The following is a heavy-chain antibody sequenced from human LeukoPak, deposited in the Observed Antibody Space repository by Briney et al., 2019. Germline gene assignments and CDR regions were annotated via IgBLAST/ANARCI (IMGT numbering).Heavy chain of an antibody. CDR3: ARSRYTAMVSFDY. Sequence: ASVKVSCXASGYTFTGYYMHWVRQAPGQGLEWMGRINPNSGGTSYAQKFQGRVTMTRDTSISAAYMELSRLRSDDTAVYYCARSRYTAMVSFDYWGQGTLVTVSS. J-gene: IGHJ4*02. D-gene: IGHD5-18*01. CDR2: INPNSGGT. CDR1: GYTFTGYY. V-gene: IGHV1-2*06.